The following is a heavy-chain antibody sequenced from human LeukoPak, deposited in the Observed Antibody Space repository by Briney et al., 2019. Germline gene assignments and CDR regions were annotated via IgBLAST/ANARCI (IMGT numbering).Heavy chain of an antibody. CDR2: IYYSGST. J-gene: IGHJ3*02. D-gene: IGHD2-15*01. V-gene: IGHV4-59*01. CDR1: GGSISSYY. CDR3: ARGTRYCSGGSCNFGLWDDAFDI. Sequence: SETLSLTCTVSGGSISSYYWSWIRQPPGKGLEWIGYIYYSGSTNYNPSLKSRVTISVDTSKNQFSLKLSSVTAADTAVYYCARGTRYCSGGSCNFGLWDDAFDIWGQGTMVTVSS.